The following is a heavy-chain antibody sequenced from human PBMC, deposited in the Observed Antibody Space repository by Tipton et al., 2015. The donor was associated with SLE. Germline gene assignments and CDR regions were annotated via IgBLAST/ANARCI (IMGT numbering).Heavy chain of an antibody. D-gene: IGHD1-20*01. CDR3: ARVYNWEWGDATFDI. Sequence: QLVQSGGGLVQPGESLRLSCAASGFTFSHYGMHWVRQAPGKGLEWVAVISNDGSNKYYADSVKGRFTISRDNSKNTLDLQMNSLRSEDTALYYCARVYNWEWGDATFDIWGRGTMVTVSS. CDR2: ISNDGSNK. V-gene: IGHV3-30*03. CDR1: GFTFSHYG. J-gene: IGHJ3*02.